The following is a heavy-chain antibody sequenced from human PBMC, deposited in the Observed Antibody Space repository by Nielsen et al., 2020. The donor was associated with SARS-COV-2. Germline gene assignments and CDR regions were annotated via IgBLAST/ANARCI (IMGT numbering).Heavy chain of an antibody. CDR3: ASDAAYSRFDY. D-gene: IGHD4-11*01. CDR2: INEDGSVV. V-gene: IGHV3-7*05. J-gene: IGHJ4*02. Sequence: GGSLRLSCAASGLIFSSSWMVWVRQAPGKGLEWVANINEDGSVVNYVDSVKGRFTISRDNAGKSLYLQMNSLRAEDTAVYYCASDAAYSRFDYWGQGTLVTVSS. CDR1: GLIFSSSW.